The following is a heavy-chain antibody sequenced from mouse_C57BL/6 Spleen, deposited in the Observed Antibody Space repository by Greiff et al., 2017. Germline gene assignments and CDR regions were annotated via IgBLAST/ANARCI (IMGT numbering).Heavy chain of an antibody. CDR2: IYPGSGNT. CDR1: GYTFTDYY. D-gene: IGHD2-1*01. CDR3: ARKIQGGNWAMDY. Sequence: QVQLQQSGAELVRPGASVKLSCKASGYTFTDYYINWVKQRPGQGLEWIARIYPGSGNTYYNEKFKGKATLTAEKSSSTAYMQLSSLTSEDSAVYFCARKIQGGNWAMDYWGQGTSVTVSS. J-gene: IGHJ4*01. V-gene: IGHV1-76*01.